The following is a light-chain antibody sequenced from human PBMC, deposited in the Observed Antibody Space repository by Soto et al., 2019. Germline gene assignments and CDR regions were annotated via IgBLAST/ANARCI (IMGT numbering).Light chain of an antibody. V-gene: IGKV3-20*01. CDR3: QQYCSSPPYT. CDR1: QTVSNNY. J-gene: IGKJ2*01. Sequence: EVVLKQSPGTLSLSPGERATLSCRASQTVSNNYLACYQHKPGQSPKLLIFGSSDRATGIPDRFSGSGSGTDFTLTISRLEPEDFAVYYCQQYCSSPPYTFGQGTKLEIK. CDR2: GSS.